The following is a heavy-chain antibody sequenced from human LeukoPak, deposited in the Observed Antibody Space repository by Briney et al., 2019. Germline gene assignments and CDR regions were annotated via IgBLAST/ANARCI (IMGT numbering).Heavy chain of an antibody. Sequence: GGSLRLSCAASGFTFSSYSMTWVRQAPGKGLEWVSSISSSSSYIYYADSVKGRFTISRDNAKNSLYLQMNSLRAEDTAVYYCARGRGYCSSTSCQNWFDPWGQGTLVTVSS. V-gene: IGHV3-21*01. J-gene: IGHJ5*02. CDR1: GFTFSSYS. CDR2: ISSSSSYI. D-gene: IGHD2-2*01. CDR3: ARGRGYCSSTSCQNWFDP.